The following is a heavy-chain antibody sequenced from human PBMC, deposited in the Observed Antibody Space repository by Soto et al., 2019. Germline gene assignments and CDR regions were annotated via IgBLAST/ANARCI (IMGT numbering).Heavy chain of an antibody. J-gene: IGHJ4*02. CDR1: GGSISSGGYY. D-gene: IGHD3-10*01. Sequence: SETLSLTSTVSGGSISSGGYYWSWIRQHPGKGLEWIGYIYYSGSTYYNPSLKSRVTIPVDTSKNQFSLKLSSVTAADTAVYYCCGSGSYYFDYWGQGTLVTVSS. V-gene: IGHV4-31*03. CDR2: IYYSGST. CDR3: CGSGSYYFDY.